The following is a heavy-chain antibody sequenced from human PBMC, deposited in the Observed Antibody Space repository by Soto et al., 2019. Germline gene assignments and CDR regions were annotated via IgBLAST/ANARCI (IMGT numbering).Heavy chain of an antibody. CDR2: IFSNDEK. CDR3: ARIRLDTAMEFCFDY. D-gene: IGHD5-18*01. CDR1: GFSLSNARMG. V-gene: IGHV2-26*01. Sequence: SGPTLVNPTDTLTLTCTVSGFSLSNARMGVSWIRQPPGKALEWLAHIFSNDEKSYSTSLKSRLTISKDTSKSQVVLTMTNMDPVDTATYYCARIRLDTAMEFCFDYWGQGTLVTSPQ. J-gene: IGHJ4*02.